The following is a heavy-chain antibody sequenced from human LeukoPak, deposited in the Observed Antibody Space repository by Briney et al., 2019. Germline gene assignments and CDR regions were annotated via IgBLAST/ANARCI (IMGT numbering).Heavy chain of an antibody. D-gene: IGHD4-11*01. CDR1: GFTFGDYA. J-gene: IGHJ4*02. Sequence: GGSLRLSCTASGFTFGDYAMSWVRQAPGKGLEWVGFIRSKAYGGTTEYAASVKGRFTISRDDSKSIAYLQMNSLKTEDTAVYYCTREVTLYSNYFRYFDYWGQGTLVTVSS. CDR3: TREVTLYSNYFRYFDY. V-gene: IGHV3-49*04. CDR2: IRSKAYGGTT.